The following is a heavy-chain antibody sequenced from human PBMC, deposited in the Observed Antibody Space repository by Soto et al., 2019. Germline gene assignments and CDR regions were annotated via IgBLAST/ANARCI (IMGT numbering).Heavy chain of an antibody. Sequence: EVQLLESGGGLVQPGGSLRLSCTASGFTFRNYAMSWVRQAPGKGLEWVSSVTGGGDTTYYADSVKGRFTISRDNSKNTLYLQMNSLRAEDTALYYCAKATGLSSGYDFFMEVWGQGTTVTVSS. CDR3: AKATGLSSGYDFFMEV. CDR2: VTGGGDTT. V-gene: IGHV3-23*01. J-gene: IGHJ6*02. D-gene: IGHD5-12*01. CDR1: GFTFRNYA.